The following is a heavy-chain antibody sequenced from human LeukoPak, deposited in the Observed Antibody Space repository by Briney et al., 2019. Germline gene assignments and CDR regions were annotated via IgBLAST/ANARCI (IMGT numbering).Heavy chain of an antibody. CDR2: IWYDGSNK. Sequence: GGSLRLSCATSRFTFRSHAMHWVRQSPGKGLEWVAQIWYDGSNKYYADSVKGRFTISRDNSKNTLYLQMNSLRAEDTAVYYCARDVVGATYFDWGQGTLVTVSS. CDR3: ARDVVGATYFD. D-gene: IGHD1-26*01. CDR1: RFTFRSHA. J-gene: IGHJ4*02. V-gene: IGHV3-33*01.